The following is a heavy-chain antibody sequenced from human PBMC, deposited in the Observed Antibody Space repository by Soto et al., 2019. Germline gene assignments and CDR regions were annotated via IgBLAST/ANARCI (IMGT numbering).Heavy chain of an antibody. CDR2: ISGSGRST. CDR1: GFTFSNYA. Sequence: EVQLLESGGGSVQPGGSLRLSCSDSGFTFSNYAMSWVRQAPGKGLEWVASISGSGRSTNYADSVKGRFTISRDNSKNTLAVQMSSLRAEDTAVYYCARNGGNICSAGSCYFQAPDYWGQGTLVTVSP. D-gene: IGHD2-15*01. J-gene: IGHJ4*02. V-gene: IGHV3-23*01. CDR3: ARNGGNICSAGSCYFQAPDY.